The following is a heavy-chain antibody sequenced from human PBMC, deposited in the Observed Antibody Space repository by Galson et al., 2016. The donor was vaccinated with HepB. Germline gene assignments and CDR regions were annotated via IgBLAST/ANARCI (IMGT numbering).Heavy chain of an antibody. Sequence: SLRLSCAASGFTFSDFGMHWVRQAPDKGLEWLAVISYDGSHKYYADSVKGRFTISRDSSKNTLFLQMNSLRAEDTAVYYCATPREPSGSYFPPRDWGQGTLVTVSS. V-gene: IGHV3-30*03. J-gene: IGHJ4*02. CDR3: ATPREPSGSYFPPRD. CDR1: GFTFSDFG. D-gene: IGHD1-26*01. CDR2: ISYDGSHK.